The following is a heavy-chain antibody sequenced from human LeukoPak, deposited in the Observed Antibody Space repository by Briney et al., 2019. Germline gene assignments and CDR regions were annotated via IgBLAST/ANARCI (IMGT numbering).Heavy chain of an antibody. D-gene: IGHD3-10*01. J-gene: IGHJ4*02. Sequence: GRSLRLSCAASGFDIYNDWMSWVRQAPGRGLEWVGRIKSKSAGGTIDYAAPVNGRFIISRDDSKNTLYLQMNSLETEDTAMYYCTLIKGWGSGTYYLDYWGQGTLVTVSS. CDR3: TLIKGWGSGTYYLDY. CDR2: IKSKSAGGTI. CDR1: GFDIYNDW. V-gene: IGHV3-15*01.